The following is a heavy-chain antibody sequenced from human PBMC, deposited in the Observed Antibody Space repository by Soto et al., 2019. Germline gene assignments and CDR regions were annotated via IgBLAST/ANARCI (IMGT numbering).Heavy chain of an antibody. CDR3: AKGSDGGRPYYFDS. D-gene: IGHD2-15*01. V-gene: IGHV3-23*01. Sequence: PGGSLRLSCAASGFTFSNYAMSWVRQAPGKGLEWVPAINDVGRSTYSADSVKGRFTISRDNSKNTLSLQMNSLRAEDTAIYYCAKGSDGGRPYYFDSWGLGTLVTVSS. CDR2: INDVGRST. CDR1: GFTFSNYA. J-gene: IGHJ4*02.